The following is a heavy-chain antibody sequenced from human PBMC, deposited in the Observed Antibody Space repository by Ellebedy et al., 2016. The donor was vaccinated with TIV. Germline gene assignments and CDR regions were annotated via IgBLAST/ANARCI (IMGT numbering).Heavy chain of an antibody. D-gene: IGHD5-24*01. J-gene: IGHJ4*02. V-gene: IGHV3-7*01. CDR2: IKPDGSAQ. CDR1: GFTFSHYW. Sequence: PGGSLRLSCAASGFTFSHYWMSWVRQAPGKGLEWVGNIKPDGSAQYYVDSVKGRFTMSRDNAKNSLYLQMDRLRAEDKAVYYCARDRGNGYNYRSPFDHWGQGSLVTVSS. CDR3: ARDRGNGYNYRSPFDH.